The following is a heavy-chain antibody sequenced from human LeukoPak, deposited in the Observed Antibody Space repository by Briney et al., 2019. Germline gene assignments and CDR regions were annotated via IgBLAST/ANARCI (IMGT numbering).Heavy chain of an antibody. CDR1: GGSFSGYY. CDR3: ARLGSGVGY. V-gene: IGHV4-4*09. CDR2: IYTSGST. D-gene: IGHD6-19*01. J-gene: IGHJ4*02. Sequence: SETLSLTCAVYGGSFSGYYWSWIRQPPGKGLEWIGYIYTSGSTNYNPSLKSRVTISVDTSKNQFSLKLSSVTAADTAVYYCARLGSGVGYWGQGTLVTVSS.